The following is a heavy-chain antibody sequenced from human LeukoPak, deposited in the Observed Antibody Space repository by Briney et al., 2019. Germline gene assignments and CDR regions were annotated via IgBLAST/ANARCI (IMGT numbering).Heavy chain of an antibody. CDR1: GFTFSSYW. V-gene: IGHV3-74*01. Sequence: QPGGSLGLSCAASGFTFSSYWMHWVRQAPGKGLVWVSRIKSDGSNTNYADSVKGRFTISRDNAKNTLHLQMNSLRAEDTAVYYCAKAGPGFGFDHWGQGTLVTVSS. CDR3: AKAGPGFGFDH. CDR2: IKSDGSNT. J-gene: IGHJ4*02. D-gene: IGHD3-10*01.